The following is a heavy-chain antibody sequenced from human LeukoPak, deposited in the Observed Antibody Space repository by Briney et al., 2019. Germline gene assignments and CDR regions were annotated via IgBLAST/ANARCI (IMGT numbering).Heavy chain of an antibody. J-gene: IGHJ4*02. CDR1: GGTFSSYA. CDR2: IIPILGIA. Sequence: SVKVSCKAAGGTFSSYAISWVRQAPGQGLEWMGRIIPILGIANYAQKLQGRVTITADKSTSTAYMELSSLRSEDTAVYYCARHRYPVPNFDYWGQGTLVTVSS. CDR3: ARHRYPVPNFDY. V-gene: IGHV1-69*04. D-gene: IGHD1-26*01.